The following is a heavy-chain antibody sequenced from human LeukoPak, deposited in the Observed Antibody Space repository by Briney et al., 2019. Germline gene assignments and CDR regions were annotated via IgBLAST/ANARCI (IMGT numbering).Heavy chain of an antibody. J-gene: IGHJ4*02. V-gene: IGHV1-69*13. CDR1: GYTFTSYY. CDR2: IIPIFGTA. CDR3: AAPSRYDSSGYYPNYFDY. D-gene: IGHD3-22*01. Sequence: SVKVSCKASGYTFTSYYMHWVRQAPGQGLEWMGGIIPIFGTANYAQKFQGRVTITADESTSTAYMELSSLRSEDTAVYYCAAPSRYDSSGYYPNYFDYWGQGTLVTVSS.